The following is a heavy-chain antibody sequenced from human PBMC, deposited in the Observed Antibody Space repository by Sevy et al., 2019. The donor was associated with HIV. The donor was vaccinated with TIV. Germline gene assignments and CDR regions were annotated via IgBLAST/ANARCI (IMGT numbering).Heavy chain of an antibody. CDR2: IYHGLSN. CDR3: ARESGRTYLVIDS. Sequence: SETLSLTCTVSGGSIGSGDYYWNWLRQAPGKGPEWIGYIYHGLSNFYNPSLQSRATVSVDRSKNQFSLTLTSVTAADTAVYYCARESGRTYLVIDSWGPGTLVTVSS. CDR1: GGSIGSGDYY. J-gene: IGHJ4*02. D-gene: IGHD2-21*01. V-gene: IGHV4-30-4*01.